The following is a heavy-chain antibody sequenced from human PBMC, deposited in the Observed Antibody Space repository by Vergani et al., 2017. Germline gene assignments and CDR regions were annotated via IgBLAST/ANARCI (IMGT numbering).Heavy chain of an antibody. CDR1: GGSFSGYY. D-gene: IGHD4-17*01. CDR2: INHSGST. CDR3: ARGPENYGDYVLGY. Sequence: QVQLQQWGAGLLKPSETLSLTCAVYGGSFSGYYWSWIRQPPGKGLEWIGEINHSGSTNYNPSLKSRVTISVDTSKNQFSLKLSSVTAADTAVYYCARGPENYGDYVLGYWGQGTLVTVSS. V-gene: IGHV4-34*01. J-gene: IGHJ4*02.